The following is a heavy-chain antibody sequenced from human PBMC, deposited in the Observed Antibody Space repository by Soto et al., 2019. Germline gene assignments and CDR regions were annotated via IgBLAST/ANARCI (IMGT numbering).Heavy chain of an antibody. CDR1: GGSISSSSYY. CDR2: IYYSGST. Sequence: SETLSLTCTVSGGSISSSSYYWGWIRQPPGKGLEWIGSIYYSGSTYYNPSLKSRVTISVDTSKNQFSLKLSSVTAADTAVYYCARDSGFWSGYYTPYYYGMDVWGQGTTVTVSS. V-gene: IGHV4-39*07. CDR3: ARDSGFWSGYYTPYYYGMDV. J-gene: IGHJ6*02. D-gene: IGHD3-3*01.